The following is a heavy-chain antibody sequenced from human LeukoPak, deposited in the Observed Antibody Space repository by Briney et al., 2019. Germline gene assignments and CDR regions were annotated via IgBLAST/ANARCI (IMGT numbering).Heavy chain of an antibody. D-gene: IGHD5-18*01. J-gene: IGHJ4*02. V-gene: IGHV3-21*01. CDR2: ISSSSSYI. CDR1: GFTFSSYS. CDR3: ASGHTAMDLDY. Sequence: GGSLRLSCAASGFTFSSYSMNWVRQAPGKGLEWVSSISSSSSYIYYADSVKGRFTISRDNAKNSLYLQMNSLRAEDTVVYYCASGHTAMDLDYWGQGTLVTVSS.